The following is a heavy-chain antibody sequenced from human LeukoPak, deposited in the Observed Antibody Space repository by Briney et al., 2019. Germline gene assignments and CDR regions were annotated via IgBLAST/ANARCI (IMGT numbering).Heavy chain of an antibody. CDR2: ISGSGGST. J-gene: IGHJ4*02. D-gene: IGHD6-13*01. Sequence: GGTLRLSCAASGFTFSSYGMSWVRQAPGKGLEWVSAISGSGGSTYYADSVKGRFTISRDNSKNTLYLQMNSLRAEDTAVYYCASSSWYLDPADYWGQGTLVTVSS. CDR1: GFTFSSYG. CDR3: ASSSWYLDPADY. V-gene: IGHV3-23*01.